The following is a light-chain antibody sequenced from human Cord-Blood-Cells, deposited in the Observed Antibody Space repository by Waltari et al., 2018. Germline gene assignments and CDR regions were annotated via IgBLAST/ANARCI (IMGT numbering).Light chain of an antibody. CDR3: CSYAGSSTVV. CDR1: SSDAGSYNL. Sequence: QSALTQPAPVSGSPGQSITISCPGTSSDAGSYNLVPWYQQHPGKAPKLMIYEVSKRPSGVSNRFSGSKSGNTASLTISGLQAEDEADYYCCSYAGSSTVVFGGGTKLTVL. J-gene: IGLJ2*01. CDR2: EVS. V-gene: IGLV2-23*02.